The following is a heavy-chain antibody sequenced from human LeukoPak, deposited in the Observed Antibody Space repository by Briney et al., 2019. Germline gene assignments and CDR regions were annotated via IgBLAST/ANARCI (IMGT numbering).Heavy chain of an antibody. J-gene: IGHJ4*02. CDR1: GYTFTGYY. CDR2: INPNSGGT. Sequence: ASVKVSCKASGYTFTGYYMHWVRQAPGQGLEWMGWINPNSGGTNYAQKFQGWVTMTRDTSISTAYMELSRLRSDDTAVYYCARVYRRSIPAPFDYWGQGTLVTVSS. D-gene: IGHD1-14*01. V-gene: IGHV1-2*04. CDR3: ARVYRRSIPAPFDY.